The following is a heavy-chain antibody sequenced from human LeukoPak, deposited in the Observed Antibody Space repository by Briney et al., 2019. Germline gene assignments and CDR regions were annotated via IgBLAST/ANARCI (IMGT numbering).Heavy chain of an antibody. V-gene: IGHV4-31*03. CDR2: IYYSGST. J-gene: IGHJ6*02. CDR3: ARVSRDIVASYGMDV. CDR1: GGSISSGGYY. Sequence: PSETLSLTCTVSGGSISSGGYYWSWIRQHPGKGLEWIGYIYYSGSTYYNPSLKSRVTISVDTSKNQFSLKLSSVTAADTAVYYCARVSRDIVASYGMDVWGQGTTVTVSS. D-gene: IGHD5-12*01.